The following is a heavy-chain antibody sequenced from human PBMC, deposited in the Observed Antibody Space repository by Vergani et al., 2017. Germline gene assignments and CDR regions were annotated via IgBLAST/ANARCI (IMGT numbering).Heavy chain of an antibody. CDR3: AGGNYYGSGTYVDP. D-gene: IGHD3-10*01. Sequence: ELQLVESGGGLVQPGGSLRLSCAASGSTVSGNYMTWVRQAPGKGLEWVSHIYSGDETYYGDSVKGRVNISRDTSNNTLHLQINNLGVEDTAVYYCAGGNYYGSGTYVDPWGQGTLVTVSS. V-gene: IGHV3-66*02. J-gene: IGHJ5*02. CDR2: IYSGDET. CDR1: GSTVSGNY.